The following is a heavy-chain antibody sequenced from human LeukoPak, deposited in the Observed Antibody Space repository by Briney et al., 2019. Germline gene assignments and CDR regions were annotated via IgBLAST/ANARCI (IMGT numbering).Heavy chain of an antibody. CDR1: GYIFSIYV. J-gene: IGHJ4*02. CDR3: ARMDSNGYNKKYYFDY. D-gene: IGHD3-22*01. Sequence: ASVKVSYNASGYIFSIYVIKWVRQAPGQGVKGMGWISADSGHTNYAQRFQGRVTMTTVISTSTAYMELRSLRSDDTAVYYCARMDSNGYNKKYYFDYWGQGTLVAVSS. CDR2: ISADSGHT. V-gene: IGHV1-18*01.